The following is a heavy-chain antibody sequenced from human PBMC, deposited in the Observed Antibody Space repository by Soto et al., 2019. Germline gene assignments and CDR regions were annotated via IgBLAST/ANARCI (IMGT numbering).Heavy chain of an antibody. CDR2: ISGSGGST. CDR3: AKAPPHYYDSSGYFDY. Sequence: EVQLLESGGGLVQPGGSLRLSCAASGFTFSSYAMSWVRQAPGKGLEWVSAISGSGGSTYYADSVKGRFTISRDNSKNTLYLQMNCLRAEDTAVYYCAKAPPHYYDSSGYFDYWGQGTLVTVSS. CDR1: GFTFSSYA. J-gene: IGHJ4*02. V-gene: IGHV3-23*01. D-gene: IGHD3-22*01.